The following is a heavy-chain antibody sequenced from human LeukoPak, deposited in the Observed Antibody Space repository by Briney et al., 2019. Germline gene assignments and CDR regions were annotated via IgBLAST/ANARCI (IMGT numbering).Heavy chain of an antibody. CDR3: ASTEGDYYDSSGSRDDAFDI. CDR1: GGTFSSYA. CDR2: IIPIFGTA. D-gene: IGHD3-22*01. Sequence: SVQVSCKASGGTFSSYAISWVRPPPGQGVEWMGGIIPIFGTANYEQKFQGRVTITTDESTSTAYMELSSLRSEDTAVYYCASTEGDYYDSSGSRDDAFDIWGKGTMVTVSS. J-gene: IGHJ3*02. V-gene: IGHV1-69*05.